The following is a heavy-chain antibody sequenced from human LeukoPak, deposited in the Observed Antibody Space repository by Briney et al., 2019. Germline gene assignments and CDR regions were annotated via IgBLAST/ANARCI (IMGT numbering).Heavy chain of an antibody. CDR2: INWSGGST. D-gene: IGHD6-19*01. V-gene: IGHV3-20*04. Sequence: PGGSLRLSCVASGFTLDDYGMSWVRQAPGQGLEWVSGINWSGGSTGYADSVKGRFTISRDNAKNSLYLQMNTLRAEDTALYYCARDAGYSSGRYDAFDIWGQGTLVTVSS. J-gene: IGHJ3*02. CDR1: GFTLDDYG. CDR3: ARDAGYSSGRYDAFDI.